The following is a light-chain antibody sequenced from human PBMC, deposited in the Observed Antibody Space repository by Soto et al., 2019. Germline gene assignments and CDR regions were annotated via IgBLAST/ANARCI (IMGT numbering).Light chain of an antibody. Sequence: EIVLTQSPATLSLSPGERATLSCTTSQSINNFLAWYQEKPGQAPRLLIYDVSVRAAGIPARFSGSGPETDFPLTISSLAPEDSAIYYCQQRANWPRGTFGQGTKVEIK. CDR1: QSINNF. J-gene: IGKJ2*02. CDR2: DVS. V-gene: IGKV3-11*01. CDR3: QQRANWPRGT.